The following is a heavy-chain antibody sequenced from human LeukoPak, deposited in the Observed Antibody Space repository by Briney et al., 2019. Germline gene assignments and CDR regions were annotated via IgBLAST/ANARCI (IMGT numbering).Heavy chain of an antibody. CDR1: GGSISSGDCY. V-gene: IGHV4-39*01. CDR2: IYYSGST. J-gene: IGHJ4*02. Sequence: SETLSLTCTVSGGSISSGDCYWSWIRQPPGKGLEWIGSIYYSGSTYYNPSLKSRVTISVDTSKNQFSLKLSSVTAADTAVYYCARLGGIAAAGSSRSYYFDYWGQGTLVTVSS. CDR3: ARLGGIAAAGSSRSYYFDY. D-gene: IGHD6-13*01.